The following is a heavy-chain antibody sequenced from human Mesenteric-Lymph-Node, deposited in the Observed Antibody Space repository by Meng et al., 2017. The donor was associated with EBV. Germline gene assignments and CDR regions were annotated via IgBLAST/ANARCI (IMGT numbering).Heavy chain of an antibody. CDR1: GGPIGSSTYF. J-gene: IGHJ5*02. Sequence: QLQLQESGPGLVKPSETLSLTCTVSGGPIGSSTYFWGWIRQPPGKGLEWIGCFFYSGTTYYNPSLKSRVTISADMSKKQFSLRLSSVTAADTAVYYCAIGDCNAGSCYSAFFDPWGQGTLVTVSS. CDR3: AIGDCNAGSCYSAFFDP. V-gene: IGHV4-39*07. D-gene: IGHD2-15*01. CDR2: FFYSGTT.